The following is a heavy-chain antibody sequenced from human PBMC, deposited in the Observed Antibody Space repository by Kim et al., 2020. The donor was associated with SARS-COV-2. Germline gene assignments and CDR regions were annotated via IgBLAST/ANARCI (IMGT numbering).Heavy chain of an antibody. D-gene: IGHD5-18*01. CDR2: INHSGST. CDR3: ARGESGYSYGY. CDR1: GGSFSGYY. J-gene: IGHJ4*02. V-gene: IGHV4-34*01. Sequence: SETLSLTCAAYGGSFSGYYWSWIRQPPGKGLEWIGEINHSGSTNYNPSLKSRVTISVDTSKNQFSLKLSSVTAADTAVYYCARGESGYSYGYWGQGTLVTVSS.